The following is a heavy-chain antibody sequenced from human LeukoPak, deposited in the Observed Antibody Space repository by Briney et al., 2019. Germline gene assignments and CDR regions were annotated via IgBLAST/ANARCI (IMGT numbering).Heavy chain of an antibody. CDR3: ARGKTIRFLPAYYFDY. V-gene: IGHV4-30-2*01. Sequence: PSQTLSLTCTVSGGSLSSGGYYWSWIRQPPGKGLEWIGYIYHSGSTYYNPSLKSRVTISVDRSKNQFSLKLSSVTAADTAVYYCARGKTIRFLPAYYFDYWGQGTLVTVSS. J-gene: IGHJ4*02. CDR1: GGSLSSGGYY. D-gene: IGHD3-3*01. CDR2: IYHSGST.